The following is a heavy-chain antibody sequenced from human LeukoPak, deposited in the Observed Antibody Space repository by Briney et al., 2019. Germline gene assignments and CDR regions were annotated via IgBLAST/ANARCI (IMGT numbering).Heavy chain of an antibody. D-gene: IGHD2-2*01. CDR2: ISAYNGNT. V-gene: IGHV1-18*01. CDR3: ARVESYCSSTSCYGEYYYYGMDV. Sequence: GASVKVSCKASGYTFTSYDINWVRQAPGQGLEWMGWISAYNGNTNYAQKLQGRVTMTTDTSTSTAYMELRSLRSDDTAVYYCARVESYCSSTSCYGEYYYYGMDVWGQGTTVTVSS. J-gene: IGHJ6*02. CDR1: GYTFTSYD.